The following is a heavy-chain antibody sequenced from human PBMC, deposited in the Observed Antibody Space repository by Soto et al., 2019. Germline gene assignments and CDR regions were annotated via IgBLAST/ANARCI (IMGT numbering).Heavy chain of an antibody. Sequence: QVQLVQSGAEVKKPGSSVKVSCKSSGDSFKTYSVSWVRQATGQGLEWMGGVIPILGKPMYAQKFQDRVTIIADESTSTVFMELTSLRSDDTAVYYCARIWGIADHDSWGQGTRVTVSS. CDR2: VIPILGKP. CDR3: ARIWGIADHDS. CDR1: GDSFKTYS. D-gene: IGHD6-13*01. J-gene: IGHJ5*01. V-gene: IGHV1-69*12.